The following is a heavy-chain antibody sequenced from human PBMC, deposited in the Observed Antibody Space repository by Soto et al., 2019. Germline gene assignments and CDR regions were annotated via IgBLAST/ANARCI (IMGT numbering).Heavy chain of an antibody. V-gene: IGHV4-31*03. CDR1: GGSITSGGYY. D-gene: IGHD3-9*01. CDR2: IYYSGST. J-gene: IGHJ4*02. CDR3: ARSAYDILTGYLINFDY. Sequence: PSETLSLTCTVSGGSITSGGYYWSWIRQHPGKGLEWIGYIYYSGSTYYNPSLKSRVTISVDTSKNQFSLKLSSVTAADTAVYYCARSAYDILTGYLINFDYWGQGTLVTVSS.